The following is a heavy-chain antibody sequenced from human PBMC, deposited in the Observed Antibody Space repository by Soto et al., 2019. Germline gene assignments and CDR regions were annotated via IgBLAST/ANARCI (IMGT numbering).Heavy chain of an antibody. D-gene: IGHD3-10*01. V-gene: IGHV3-74*01. Sequence: GGSLRLSCEASGLAFSTYWMHWVRQAPGKGLVWVARINFDGSTTTYADSVKGRFNISRDNAKNTLFVRMDSLRVEDTAVYYCVTGGPRRGGRPMAHWGQGTLVTVSS. CDR1: GLAFSTYW. J-gene: IGHJ4*02. CDR2: INFDGSTT. CDR3: VTGGPRRGGRPMAH.